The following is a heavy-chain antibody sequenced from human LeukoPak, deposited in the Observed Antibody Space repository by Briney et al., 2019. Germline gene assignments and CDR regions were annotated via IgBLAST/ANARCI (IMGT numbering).Heavy chain of an antibody. Sequence: GGSLRLSCAASGFTFSNYAITWVRQAPGKGLEWVSTISSSGTNTYYADSVKGRFTISRDNFKNTLYLQMNSLRAEDTAVYYCAKDGHYDSSGFTLQYWGQGTLVTVSS. CDR2: ISSSGTNT. CDR1: GFTFSNYA. D-gene: IGHD3-22*01. V-gene: IGHV3-23*01. J-gene: IGHJ1*01. CDR3: AKDGHYDSSGFTLQY.